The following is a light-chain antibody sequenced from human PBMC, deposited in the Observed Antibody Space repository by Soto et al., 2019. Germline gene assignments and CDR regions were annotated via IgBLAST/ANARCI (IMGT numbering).Light chain of an antibody. CDR1: QSVSSSF. CDR2: GAS. Sequence: EIVLSQSPGALYLSTGERAALSCRASQSVSSSFLAWYQHKPGQAPRLLIHGASSRATGIPDRFSGSGSGTDFTLTISRLDPEDFAVYFCQLYGSSLVTFGQGTKVDIK. CDR3: QLYGSSLVT. J-gene: IGKJ2*01. V-gene: IGKV3-20*01.